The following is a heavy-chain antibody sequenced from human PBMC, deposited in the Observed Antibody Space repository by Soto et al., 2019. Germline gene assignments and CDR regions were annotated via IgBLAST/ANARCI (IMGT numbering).Heavy chain of an antibody. V-gene: IGHV3-74*01. CDR2: INGDGSGT. J-gene: IGHJ4*02. Sequence: EVQLVESGGGLVQPGGSLRLSCAASGFTFSGSWMHWVRQAPGKGLVWVSRINGDGSGTSHADFVKGRFTISRDDAKNTLFLQMNGLRAEDTAVYCCARGIFGSGTANDYWGQGTLVTVSS. CDR3: ARGIFGSGTANDY. D-gene: IGHD3-10*01. CDR1: GFTFSGSW.